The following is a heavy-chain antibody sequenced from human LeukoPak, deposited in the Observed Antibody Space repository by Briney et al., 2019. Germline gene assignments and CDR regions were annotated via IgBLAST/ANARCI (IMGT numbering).Heavy chain of an antibody. CDR2: ISSTTSYI. Sequence: NPGGSLRLSCAASGFTFNSYSMNWVRQAPGKGLEWVSSISSTTSYIYYADSVKGRFTISRGNAKNSLYLQMNSLRAEDTAVYYCAREMGGYPFDYWGQGTLVTVSS. D-gene: IGHD5-12*01. V-gene: IGHV3-21*01. CDR3: AREMGGYPFDY. CDR1: GFTFNSYS. J-gene: IGHJ4*02.